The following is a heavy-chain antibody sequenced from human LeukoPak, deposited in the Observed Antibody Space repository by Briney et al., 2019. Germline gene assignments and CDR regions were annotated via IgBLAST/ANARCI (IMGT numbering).Heavy chain of an antibody. V-gene: IGHV3-53*01. CDR3: ARSIYSSGWYSDY. Sequence: PGGSLRLSCAVSGFSVSGHYMNWVRQAPGKGLEWVGRIYSGGNTYYGDSGKGVFTISRDTSQNTLSLQMASLRAEDTAVYYCARSIYSSGWYSDYWRQGTLVTVSS. J-gene: IGHJ4*02. D-gene: IGHD6-19*01. CDR2: IYSGGNT. CDR1: GFSVSGHY.